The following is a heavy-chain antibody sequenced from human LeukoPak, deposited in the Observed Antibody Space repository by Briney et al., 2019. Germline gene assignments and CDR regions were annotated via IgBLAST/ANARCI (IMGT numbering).Heavy chain of an antibody. V-gene: IGHV4-34*01. J-gene: IGHJ6*02. D-gene: IGHD2-15*01. Sequence: PSETLSLTCAVCGGSFSGXYWSWIRQPPGKGLEWIGXXXHSGSTNYNPSLKSRVTISVDTSKNQFSLKLSSVTAADTAVYYCARGSGYCSGGSCYYYYYGMDVWGQGTTVTVSS. CDR1: GGSFSGXY. CDR3: ARGSGYCSGGSCYYYYYGMDV. CDR2: XXHSGST.